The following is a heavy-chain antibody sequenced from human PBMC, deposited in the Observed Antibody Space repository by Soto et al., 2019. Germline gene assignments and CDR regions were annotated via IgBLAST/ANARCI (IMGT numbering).Heavy chain of an antibody. CDR1: GFSLTTFAVG. Sequence: QITLKESGPTLVKPTQTLTLTCTFSGFSLTTFAVGVGWIRQPPGKALEWLALIYWDDDERYNSSLKSRLTITKDTSKNQVVLTMTNMDPVDTATYFCAHSAHDSSGHYWFYFDYWGQGTLVTVSS. J-gene: IGHJ4*02. V-gene: IGHV2-5*02. D-gene: IGHD3-22*01. CDR3: AHSAHDSSGHYWFYFDY. CDR2: IYWDDDE.